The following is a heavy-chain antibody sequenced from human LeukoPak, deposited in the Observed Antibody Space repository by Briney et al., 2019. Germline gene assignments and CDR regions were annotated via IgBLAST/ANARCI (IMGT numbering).Heavy chain of an antibody. CDR1: GFTFRTDW. J-gene: IGHJ4*02. D-gene: IGHD3-9*01. Sequence: GGSLRLSCVASGFTFRTDWMSWVRQAPGKGLEWVSAISGSDSTYYADSVKGRFTISRDNSKNTLYLQMNSLRAEDTAIYYCAKGVRFLDWWILDYWGQGSLVTVSS. CDR3: AKGVRFLDWWILDY. CDR2: ISGSDST. V-gene: IGHV3-23*01.